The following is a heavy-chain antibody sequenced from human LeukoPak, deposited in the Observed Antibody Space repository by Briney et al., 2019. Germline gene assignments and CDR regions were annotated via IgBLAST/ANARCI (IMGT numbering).Heavy chain of an antibody. CDR2: ISPSGDT. CDR3: ARGRITVFEVVTTPSYYYYYMDV. CDR1: GGSFSNFY. D-gene: IGHD3-3*01. J-gene: IGHJ6*03. Sequence: SETLSLTCAVYGGSFSNFYWVWIRQPPGKGLEWIGEISPSGDTKYKLSLKSRVTMSLDTSNNHFSLGLSSVTAADTAVYYCARGRITVFEVVTTPSYYYYYMDVWANGTTVAVSS. V-gene: IGHV4-34*01.